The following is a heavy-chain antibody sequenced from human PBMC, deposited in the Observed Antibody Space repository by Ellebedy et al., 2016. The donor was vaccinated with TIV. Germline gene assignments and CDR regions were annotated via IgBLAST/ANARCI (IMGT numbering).Heavy chain of an antibody. CDR2: INPNSGGT. D-gene: IGHD5-18*01. J-gene: IGHJ6*02. CDR1: GYTFTGYY. V-gene: IGHV1-2*04. Sequence: AASVKVSCKASGYTFTGYYMHWVRQAPGQGLEWMGWINPNSGGTNYAQKFQGWVTMTRDTSISTAYMELSRLRSDDTAVYYCARGDRIQLWLDRYYYYGMDVWGQGTTVTVSS. CDR3: ARGDRIQLWLDRYYYYGMDV.